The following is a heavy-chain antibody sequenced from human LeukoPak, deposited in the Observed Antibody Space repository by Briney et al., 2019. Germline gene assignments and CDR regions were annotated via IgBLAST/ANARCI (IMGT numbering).Heavy chain of an antibody. CDR2: INRILGAA. V-gene: IGHV1-69*04. CDR3: ARDVSRQDSGYAEWRLVGAFDV. D-gene: IGHD3-22*01. CDR1: GGTFSNNA. Sequence: GASVKVSCKASGGTFSNNAISWVRQAPGQGLEWMGRINRILGAANYAQKFQGRVTITADKSTSTAYMALSSLRSEDTAVYYCARDVSRQDSGYAEWRLVGAFDVWGQGTMVTVSS. J-gene: IGHJ3*01.